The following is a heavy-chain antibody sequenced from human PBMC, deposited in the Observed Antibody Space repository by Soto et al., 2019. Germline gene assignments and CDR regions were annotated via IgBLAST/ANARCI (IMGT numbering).Heavy chain of an antibody. V-gene: IGHV4-31*03. CDR3: ARRGGRTGVFDY. D-gene: IGHD3-10*01. Sequence: SETLSLTCNVSGGSISSGGYYWSWIRQHPGKGLEWIGYIYYSGSTYYNPSLKSRVTISVDTSKNQFSLKLSSVTAADTAVYYCARRGGRTGVFDYWGQGTLVNVSS. CDR2: IYYSGST. CDR1: GGSISSGGYY. J-gene: IGHJ4*02.